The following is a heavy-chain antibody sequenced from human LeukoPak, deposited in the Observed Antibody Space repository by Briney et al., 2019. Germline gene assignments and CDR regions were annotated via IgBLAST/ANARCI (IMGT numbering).Heavy chain of an antibody. D-gene: IGHD3-10*01. CDR1: TFSFGLYW. J-gene: IGHJ4*02. CDR3: ARSRRSFASGSGDY. CDR2: INQDGSEK. Sequence: GGSASLLCAASTFSFGLYWMSSVRQAPGKGLDWLANINQDGSEKYYVDSVKGRFSISRDNAKNSLFLQMNSLRDEDTAVYFCARSRRSFASGSGDYWGQGTLVTVSS. V-gene: IGHV3-7*05.